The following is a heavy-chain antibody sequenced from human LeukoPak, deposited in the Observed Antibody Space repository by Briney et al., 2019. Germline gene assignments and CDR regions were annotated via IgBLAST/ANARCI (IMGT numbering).Heavy chain of an antibody. Sequence: PGGSLRLSCAASGFTFSSYSMNWVRQAPGKGLEWVSAISGSGGSTYYADSVKGRFTISRDNSKNTLYLQMNSLRAEDTAVYYCAKGLPGIAVAGTGDYWGQGTLVTVSS. CDR1: GFTFSSYS. CDR3: AKGLPGIAVAGTGDY. CDR2: ISGSGGST. V-gene: IGHV3-23*01. D-gene: IGHD6-19*01. J-gene: IGHJ4*02.